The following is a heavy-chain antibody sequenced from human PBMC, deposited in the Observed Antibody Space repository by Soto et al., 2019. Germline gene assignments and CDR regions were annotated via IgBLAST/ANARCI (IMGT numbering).Heavy chain of an antibody. D-gene: IGHD3-16*02. J-gene: IGHJ6*02. CDR3: ARVLRGGDPGYEYVWGSYRRDDSRLDYYYYYGMDV. Sequence: PSETLSLTCTVSGGSVSSGSYYWSWIRQPPGKGLEWIGYIYYSGSTNYNPSLKSRVTISVDTSKNQFSLKLSSVTAAGRAVYYCARVLRGGDPGYEYVWGSYRRDDSRLDYYYYYGMDVWGQGTRVTVS. CDR2: IYYSGST. V-gene: IGHV4-61*01. CDR1: GGSVSSGSYY.